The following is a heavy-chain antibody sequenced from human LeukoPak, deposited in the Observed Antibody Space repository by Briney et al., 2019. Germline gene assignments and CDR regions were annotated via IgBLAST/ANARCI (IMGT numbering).Heavy chain of an antibody. J-gene: IGHJ3*02. CDR2: INHSGST. Sequence: SETLSLTCAVYGGSFSGYYWSWIRQPPGKGLEWIGEINHSGSTNYNPSLKSRVTISVDTSKNQFSLKLSSVTAADTAVYYCARVSSGGYYYPDERHAFDIWGQGTMVTVSS. V-gene: IGHV4-34*01. CDR1: GGSFSGYY. CDR3: ARVSSGGYYYPDERHAFDI. D-gene: IGHD3-22*01.